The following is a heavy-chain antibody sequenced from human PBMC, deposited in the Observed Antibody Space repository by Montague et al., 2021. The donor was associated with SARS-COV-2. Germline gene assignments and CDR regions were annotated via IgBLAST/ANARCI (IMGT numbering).Heavy chain of an antibody. CDR1: GFSLSTSGMC. J-gene: IGHJ6*02. Sequence: PALVKPTQTLTLTCTFSGFSLSTSGMCMTWIRQPPGKALEWLARIDWDGDKYYNTSLKSRLTITKDTSKNLVVLTMTNMDPVDTATYYCARGPSDTYYYNGMDVWGRGNTVTVSS. V-gene: IGHV2-70*11. CDR3: ARGPSDTYYYNGMDV. CDR2: IDWDGDK.